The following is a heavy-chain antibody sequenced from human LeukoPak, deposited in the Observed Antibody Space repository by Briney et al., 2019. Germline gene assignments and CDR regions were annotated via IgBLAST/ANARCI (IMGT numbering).Heavy chain of an antibody. CDR3: ARDSPYYYGSGSATYYMDV. Sequence: RTSETLSLTCTVSGGSISSSYWSWIRQPPGKGLEWIGYIYYSGSTNYNPSLKSRVTISVDTSKNQFSLKLSSVTAADTAVYYCARDSPYYYGSGSATYYMDVWGKGTTVTISS. CDR2: IYYSGST. J-gene: IGHJ6*03. D-gene: IGHD3-10*01. V-gene: IGHV4-59*01. CDR1: GGSISSSY.